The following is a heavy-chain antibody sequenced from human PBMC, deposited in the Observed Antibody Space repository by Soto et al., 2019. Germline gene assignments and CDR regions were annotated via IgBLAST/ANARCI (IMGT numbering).Heavy chain of an antibody. Sequence: GASGKVSCKASGYTFTRYCISWVRQAPGQGLEWMGWISGYNGDTNYAQKFQDRVSMTIDTSTGTAYMELRSLTSDDTAIYYCAKNGQPPYYYYGLDVWG. CDR3: AKNGQPPYYYYGLDV. D-gene: IGHD2-8*01. CDR2: ISGYNGDT. J-gene: IGHJ6*02. CDR1: GYTFTRYC. V-gene: IGHV1-18*01.